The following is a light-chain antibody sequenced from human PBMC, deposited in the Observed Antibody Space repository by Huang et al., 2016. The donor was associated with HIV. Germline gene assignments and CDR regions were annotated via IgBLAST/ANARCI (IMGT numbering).Light chain of an antibody. CDR2: GAS. V-gene: IGKV3-15*01. J-gene: IGKJ1*01. Sequence: EIVMTQSPATLSVSPGERATLSCGASQSVSSNLAWYQQKPGQTPRLLSFGASTRATGVPARFSGSGSGTDFTLTISSLQSEDFAVYYCQQYDNWPPTFGQGTKVEI. CDR3: QQYDNWPPT. CDR1: QSVSSN.